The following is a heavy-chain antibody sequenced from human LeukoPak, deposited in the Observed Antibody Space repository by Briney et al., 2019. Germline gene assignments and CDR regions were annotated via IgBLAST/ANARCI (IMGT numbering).Heavy chain of an antibody. D-gene: IGHD2-15*01. J-gene: IGHJ3*02. V-gene: IGHV7-4-1*02. Sequence: ASVKVSCKASGGTFSSYAISWVRQAPGQGLEWMGWINTNTGNPTYAQGFTGRFVFSLDTSVSTAYLQISSLKAEDTAVYYCARDIVVVVPYAFDIWGQGTMVTVSS. CDR3: ARDIVVVVPYAFDI. CDR2: INTNTGNP. CDR1: GGTFSSYA.